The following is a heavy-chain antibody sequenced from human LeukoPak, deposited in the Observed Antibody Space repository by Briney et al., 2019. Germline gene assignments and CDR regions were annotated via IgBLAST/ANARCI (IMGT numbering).Heavy chain of an antibody. Sequence: GGSLRLSCAASGLSFSNYSMNWVRQAPGKGLEWISYISSSSSIIYYAHSVKGRFTISRDNAKDSLYLQMNSLRDEDTAVYYCARDGNPFDCWGQGTLVTVSS. D-gene: IGHD1-14*01. CDR3: ARDGNPFDC. V-gene: IGHV3-48*02. CDR2: ISSSSSII. J-gene: IGHJ4*02. CDR1: GLSFSNYS.